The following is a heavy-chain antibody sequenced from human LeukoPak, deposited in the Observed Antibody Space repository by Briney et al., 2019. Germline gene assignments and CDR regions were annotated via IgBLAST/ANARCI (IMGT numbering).Heavy chain of an antibody. CDR2: ISPDGNLE. J-gene: IGHJ4*02. V-gene: IGHV3-30*18. Sequence: GGSLRLSCAASGFTFNIFGIHWVRQAPGKGLEWVAAISPDGNLEYYTESVKSRFTVSRDNSNNMIYLQMNSLRGEDSAVYYCAKINNYDDYWGQGTLVTVSS. CDR1: GFTFNIFG. D-gene: IGHD3-22*01. CDR3: AKINNYDDY.